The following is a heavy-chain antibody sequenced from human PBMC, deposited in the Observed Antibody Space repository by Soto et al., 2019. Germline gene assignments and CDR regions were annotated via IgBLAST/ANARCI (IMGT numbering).Heavy chain of an antibody. V-gene: IGHV4-31*03. D-gene: IGHD3-10*01. Sequence: PSETLSLTCTVSGGSSSRGGYYWSWIRQHPGKGLEWIGYIYYSGSTYYNPSLKSRVTISVGTSKNQFSLKMSSVTAADTAVYYCASKLGELFADAFDIWGQGTAVPVSS. J-gene: IGHJ3*02. CDR1: GGSSSRGGYY. CDR3: ASKLGELFADAFDI. CDR2: IYYSGST.